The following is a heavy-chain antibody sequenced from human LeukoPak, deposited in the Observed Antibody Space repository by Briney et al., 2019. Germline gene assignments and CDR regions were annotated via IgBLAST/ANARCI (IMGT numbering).Heavy chain of an antibody. CDR1: GGSISSYY. V-gene: IGHV4-59*01. Sequence: SETLSLTCTVSGGSISSYYWSWIRQPPGKGLEWIGYIYYSGSTNYNPSLKSRVTISVDTSKNQFSLKLSSVTAADTAVYYCASYSYGYGGVDYWGQGTLVTVSS. D-gene: IGHD5-18*01. CDR3: ASYSYGYGGVDY. J-gene: IGHJ4*02. CDR2: IYYSGST.